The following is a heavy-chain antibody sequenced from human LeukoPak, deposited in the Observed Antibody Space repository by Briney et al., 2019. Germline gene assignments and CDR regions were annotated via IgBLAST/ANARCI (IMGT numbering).Heavy chain of an antibody. J-gene: IGHJ4*02. Sequence: SETLSLTSTVSGGSISRGDYFWSWIRQPPGKGLQWIGYIYYSGSTYYNPSLKSRVTISVDTSKNQFSLQLSSVTAADTAVYYCARAPAFGFGELQRRFDYWGQGTLVTVSS. CDR3: ARAPAFGFGELQRRFDY. D-gene: IGHD3-10*01. CDR2: IYYSGST. CDR1: GGSISRGDYF. V-gene: IGHV4-30-4*08.